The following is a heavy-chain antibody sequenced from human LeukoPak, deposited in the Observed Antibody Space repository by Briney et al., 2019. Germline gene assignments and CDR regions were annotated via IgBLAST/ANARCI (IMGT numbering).Heavy chain of an antibody. CDR1: GYTFTSYY. J-gene: IGHJ3*02. D-gene: IGHD6-25*01. CDR2: IHPTVGDT. Sequence: AASVKVSCKASGYTFTSYYLHWVRQAPGQGLEWMGIIHPTVGDTTYAQKFQGRVTMTRDMSTGTVYMDLSSLRSEDTAVYDCARYGFSSVWQGGWHAFDIWGQGTTITVSS. CDR3: ARYGFSSVWQGGWHAFDI. V-gene: IGHV1-46*01.